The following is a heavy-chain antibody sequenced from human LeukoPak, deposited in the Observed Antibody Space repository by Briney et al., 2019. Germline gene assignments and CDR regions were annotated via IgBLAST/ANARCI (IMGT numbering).Heavy chain of an antibody. V-gene: IGHV4-39*01. D-gene: IGHD3-22*01. CDR3: ARLYYDSSGYYQICYFDY. CDR2: IYYSGST. Sequence: PSETLSLTCTVSGGSISSSSYCWGWIRQPPGKGLEWIGSIYYSGSTYYNPSLKSRVTISVDMSKNQFSLNLSSVTAADTAVYYCARLYYDSSGYYQICYFDYWGQGTLVTVSS. J-gene: IGHJ4*02. CDR1: GGSISSSSYC.